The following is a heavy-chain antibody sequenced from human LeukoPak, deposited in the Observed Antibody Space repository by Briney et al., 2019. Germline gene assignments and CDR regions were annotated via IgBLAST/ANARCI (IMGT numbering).Heavy chain of an antibody. CDR3: ARSGWYSSSSSYFDY. D-gene: IGHD6-6*01. CDR2: IYYSGST. Sequence: PSETLSLTCTVSGGSISSYYWSWIRQPPGKGLEWIGYIYYSGSTNYNPSLKSRVTISVDTSKNQFSLKLSSVTAADTAVYYCARSGWYSSSSSYFDYWGRGTLVTVSS. J-gene: IGHJ4*02. CDR1: GGSISSYY. V-gene: IGHV4-59*01.